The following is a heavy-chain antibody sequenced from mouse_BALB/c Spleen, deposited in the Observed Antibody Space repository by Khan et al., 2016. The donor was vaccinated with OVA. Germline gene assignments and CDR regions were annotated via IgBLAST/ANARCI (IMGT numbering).Heavy chain of an antibody. V-gene: IGHV1-7*01. CDR2: INPTSGYT. Sequence: QIQLVQSGAELAKPGASVKMSCTASGYTFTSYWMHWIQQRPGQGLEWIGYINPTSGYTDYTQKFKDKATLPADKSSSTAYMQLSSLTSDDSAVYYCARDRIDYWGQGTALTVSS. J-gene: IGHJ2*01. CDR3: ARDRIDY. CDR1: GYTFTSYW.